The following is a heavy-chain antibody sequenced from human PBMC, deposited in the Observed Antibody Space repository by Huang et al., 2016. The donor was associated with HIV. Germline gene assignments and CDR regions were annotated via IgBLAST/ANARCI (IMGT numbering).Heavy chain of an antibody. Sequence: QLVQSGAEVKKPGESLKISCKGSGDTFTNSWIGWVRQMPGKGLEWMGLIYPSDSDTQSSPSFQGQVTRSADKSISTAFLQWSSRKASDTAMYYCARRQWLRQTWGAFNIWGQGTMVIVSS. D-gene: IGHD6-19*01. V-gene: IGHV5-51*03. J-gene: IGHJ3*02. CDR1: GDTFTNSW. CDR3: ARRQWLRQTWGAFNI. CDR2: IYPSDSDT.